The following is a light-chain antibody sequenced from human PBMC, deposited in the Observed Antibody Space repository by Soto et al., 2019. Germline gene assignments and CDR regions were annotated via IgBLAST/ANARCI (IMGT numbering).Light chain of an antibody. CDR1: QSIYRNF. J-gene: IGKJ1*01. CDR2: GAS. V-gene: IGKV3-20*01. CDR3: QQYGATPWT. Sequence: EIVLTQSPGTLSLSPGERDTLSCRASQSIYRNFVAWYQQRPGQAPRLLISGASTRSTGIPDRFTGSVSGTDFTLTISRLEPEDFAVYYCQQYGATPWTFAQGTK.